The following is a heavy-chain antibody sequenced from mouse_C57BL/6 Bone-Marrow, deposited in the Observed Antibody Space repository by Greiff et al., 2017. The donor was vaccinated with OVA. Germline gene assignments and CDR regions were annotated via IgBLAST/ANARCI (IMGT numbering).Heavy chain of an antibody. Sequence: QVQLQQPGTELVKPGASVKLSCKASGYTFTSYWMHWVKQRPGQGLEWIGNINPSNGGTNYNEKFQSKATLTVDKSSSTAYMQLSRLTSDDSAVYYCARSRYYYGSSYFDYWGKGTTLTVSS. CDR3: ARSRYYYGSSYFDY. CDR2: INPSNGGT. J-gene: IGHJ2*01. D-gene: IGHD1-1*01. V-gene: IGHV1-53*01. CDR1: GYTFTSYW.